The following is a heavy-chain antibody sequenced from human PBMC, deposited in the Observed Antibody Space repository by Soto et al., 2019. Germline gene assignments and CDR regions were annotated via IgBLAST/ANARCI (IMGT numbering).Heavy chain of an antibody. CDR1: GGSIRFYY. CDR3: ARTYCSAGSCYPGGNWFDP. J-gene: IGHJ5*02. CDR2: AYYSGST. D-gene: IGHD2-15*01. V-gene: IGHV4-59*01. Sequence: PSGTLSLTCPVSGGSIRFYYWSLVPQPPGEGLEWIGYAYYSGSTNYNPSLKSRVTMSVDTSKSQFSLNLISVTAADTAVYYCARTYCSAGSCYPGGNWFDPWGQGTLVTVSS.